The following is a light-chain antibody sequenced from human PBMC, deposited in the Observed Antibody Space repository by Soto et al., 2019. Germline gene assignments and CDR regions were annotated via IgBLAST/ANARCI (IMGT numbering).Light chain of an antibody. V-gene: IGLV2-14*01. CDR1: SSDVAGYDY. CDR2: EVS. CDR3: SSYTSSSTYV. J-gene: IGLJ1*01. Sequence: QSVLTQPASVSGSPGQAITISCTGTSSDVAGYDYVSWYQQHPGKAPKHMISEVSNRPSGVSNRFSGSKSGNTASLTSSGLQAEDEADYYCSSYTSSSTYVFGTGTKLTVL.